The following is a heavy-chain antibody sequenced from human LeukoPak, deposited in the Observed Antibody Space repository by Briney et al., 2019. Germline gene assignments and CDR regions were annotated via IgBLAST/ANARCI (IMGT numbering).Heavy chain of an antibody. Sequence: PGGSLRLSCAASGFTFSSYGMHWVRQAPGKGLEWVAVIWYDGSNKYYADSVKGRFTISRDNSKNTLYLQMNSLRAEDTAVYYCARVLELRGYYYYGMDVWGQGTTVTVSS. V-gene: IGHV3-33*08. CDR1: GFTFSSYG. CDR3: ARVLELRGYYYYGMDV. D-gene: IGHD1-7*01. J-gene: IGHJ6*02. CDR2: IWYDGSNK.